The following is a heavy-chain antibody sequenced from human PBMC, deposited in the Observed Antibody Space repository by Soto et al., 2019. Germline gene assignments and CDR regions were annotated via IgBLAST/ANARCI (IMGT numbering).Heavy chain of an antibody. CDR2: IYYSGST. V-gene: IGHV4-31*03. J-gene: IGHJ5*02. CDR3: ARVDIVVVPAAIANWFDP. CDR1: GGPVSSGSYY. Sequence: PSETLYLTCTVSGGPVSSGSYYWCWIRQHPGKGLEWIGYIYYSGSTYYNPSLKSRVTISVDTSKNQFSLKLSSVTAADTAVYYCARVDIVVVPAAIANWFDPWGQGTLVTVSS. D-gene: IGHD2-2*01.